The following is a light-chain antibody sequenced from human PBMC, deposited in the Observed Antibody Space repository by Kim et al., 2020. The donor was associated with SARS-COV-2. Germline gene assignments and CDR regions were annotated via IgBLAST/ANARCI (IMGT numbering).Light chain of an antibody. Sequence: EIVMTQFPDTLSVSPGERATLSCRASESIGNNLAWYQQKPGQAPRLLIFGASIRATGIPAKFSGSGSGTEFTLTISSLQSEDFAVYYCQQYHDWPQTFGQGTKLEI. CDR3: QQYHDWPQT. V-gene: IGKV3-15*01. CDR2: GAS. J-gene: IGKJ2*01. CDR1: ESIGNN.